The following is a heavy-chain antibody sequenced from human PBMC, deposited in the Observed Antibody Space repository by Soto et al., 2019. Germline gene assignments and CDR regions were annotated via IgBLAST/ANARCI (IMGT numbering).Heavy chain of an antibody. D-gene: IGHD4-4*01. CDR3: ARDGMATVDHYFYGMDV. Sequence: QIHLVQSGGEVKKTGASVRVSCKASGYFFTSYAIVWVRQAPGQGLEWMGWISANDGETYYAPKLQDRLTMTTDTSTSTAYMELRSLRSDDTAVYYCARDGMATVDHYFYGMDVWGQGTTVIVSS. CDR2: ISANDGET. CDR1: GYFFTSYA. J-gene: IGHJ6*02. V-gene: IGHV1-18*01.